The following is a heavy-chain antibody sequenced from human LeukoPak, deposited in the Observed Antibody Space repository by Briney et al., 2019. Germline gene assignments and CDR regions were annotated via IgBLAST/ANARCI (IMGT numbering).Heavy chain of an antibody. Sequence: GGSLRLSCAASGFTFSSFGMHWVRQAPGKGLELVTVISSDGSKKFYADSVKGRFTISRDYAKNTLYLQMNSLRVEDTAVYYCAKEPAAGGPHDYWGQGTLVTVSS. CDR1: GFTFSSFG. CDR3: AKEPAAGGPHDY. V-gene: IGHV3-30*18. J-gene: IGHJ4*02. CDR2: ISSDGSKK. D-gene: IGHD6-13*01.